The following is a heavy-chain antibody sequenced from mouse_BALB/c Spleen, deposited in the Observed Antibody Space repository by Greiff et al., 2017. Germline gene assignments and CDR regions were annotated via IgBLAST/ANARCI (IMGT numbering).Heavy chain of an antibody. CDR2: IRSGGST. CDR1: GFTFSSYA. D-gene: IGHD2-3*01. Sequence: EVKLMESGGGLVKPGGSLKLSCAASGFTFSSYAMSWVRQTPEKRLEWVASIRSGGSTYYPDSVKGRFTISRANARNILYLQMSSLRSEDTAMYYCAREDGPWYFDVWGAGTTVTVSS. CDR3: AREDGPWYFDV. V-gene: IGHV5-6-5*01. J-gene: IGHJ1*01.